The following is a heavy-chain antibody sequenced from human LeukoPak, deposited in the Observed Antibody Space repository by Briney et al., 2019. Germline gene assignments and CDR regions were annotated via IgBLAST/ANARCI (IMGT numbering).Heavy chain of an antibody. CDR1: GGSISSSSYY. Sequence: KPSETLSLTCTVSGGSISSSSYYWGWIRQPPGKGLEWIGSIYYSGSTYYNPSLKSRVTISVDTSKNQFSLKLSSVTAADTAVYYCARSADYDFWSGYHAHNWFDPWGQGTLVTVSS. J-gene: IGHJ5*02. V-gene: IGHV4-39*01. CDR3: ARSADYDFWSGYHAHNWFDP. CDR2: IYYSGST. D-gene: IGHD3-3*01.